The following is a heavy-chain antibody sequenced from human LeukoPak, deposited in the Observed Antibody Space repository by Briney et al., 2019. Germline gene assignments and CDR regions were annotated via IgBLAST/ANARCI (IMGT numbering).Heavy chain of an antibody. CDR3: ARDRITMITRPDQKMDYYYYYMDV. CDR2: IYYSGST. J-gene: IGHJ6*03. CDR1: GGSISSYY. D-gene: IGHD3-22*01. Sequence: PSETLSLTCTVSGGSISSYYWSWIRQPPGKGLEWIGYIYYSGSTNYNPSLKSRVTISVDTSKNQFSLKLSSVTAADTAVYYCARDRITMITRPDQKMDYYYYYMDVWGKGTTVTVSS. V-gene: IGHV4-59*01.